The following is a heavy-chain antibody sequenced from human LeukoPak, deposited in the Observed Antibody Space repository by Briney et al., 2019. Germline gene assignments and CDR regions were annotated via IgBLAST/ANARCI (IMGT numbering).Heavy chain of an antibody. D-gene: IGHD3-3*01. J-gene: IGHJ4*02. Sequence: AMHWVRQAPGKGLESVAFISYDGSTKYYADFVQGRFTISRDNSKNTLYLQMNSLRAEDTAVYYCAKDRTNYDFWSGSPEYWGQGTLVTVSS. V-gene: IGHV3-30*04. CDR3: AKDRTNYDFWSGSPEY. CDR1: A. CDR2: ISYDGSTK.